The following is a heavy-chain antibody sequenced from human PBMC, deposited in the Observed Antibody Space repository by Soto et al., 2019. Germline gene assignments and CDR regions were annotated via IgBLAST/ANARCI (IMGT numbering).Heavy chain of an antibody. CDR1: GLTFSSYE. Sequence: EVQLVESGGGLVQAGGSLRLFCAVSGLTFSSYEMNWVRQAPGKGLEWVSYIGTSGKTIYYADTVRGRFTISRDNAKNSLYLQMNSLRAEDTAVYFCARDPAIYSGKFDYGLDGWGRRTTVTVSS. J-gene: IGHJ6*02. V-gene: IGHV3-48*03. CDR3: ARDPAIYSGKFDYGLDG. D-gene: IGHD2-2*01. CDR2: IGTSGKTI.